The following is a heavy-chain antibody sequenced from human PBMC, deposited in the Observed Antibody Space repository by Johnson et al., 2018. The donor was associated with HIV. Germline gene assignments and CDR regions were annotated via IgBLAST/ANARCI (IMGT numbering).Heavy chain of an antibody. Sequence: VQLVESGGGLIQPGGSLTLSCEGSEFTFSYYWMHWVRQAPGKGPVWVSHIHNDGSNKYYADSVKGRFTVSSDNSKNTLYLQMNSLRAEDTAVYYCARNLMRYNWNADAFDIWGQGTMVTVSS. CDR1: EFTFSYYW. D-gene: IGHD1-20*01. J-gene: IGHJ3*02. CDR3: ARNLMRYNWNADAFDI. CDR2: IHNDGSNK. V-gene: IGHV3-74*01.